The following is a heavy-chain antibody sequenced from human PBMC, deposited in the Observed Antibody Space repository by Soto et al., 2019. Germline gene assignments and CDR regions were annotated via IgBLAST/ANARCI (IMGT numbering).Heavy chain of an antibody. Sequence: EVQLLESGGGLAQPGGSLRLSCAASGFTFSSHAMTWVRQAPGKGLEWVSAISGSDGSTFYANSVKGRFTISRDNSKNTLYLQMNSLRAEDTAVYYCANQVSTSCYGAGDYWGQGTLVTVSS. D-gene: IGHD2-2*01. J-gene: IGHJ4*02. CDR1: GFTFSSHA. V-gene: IGHV3-23*01. CDR2: ISGSDGST. CDR3: ANQVSTSCYGAGDY.